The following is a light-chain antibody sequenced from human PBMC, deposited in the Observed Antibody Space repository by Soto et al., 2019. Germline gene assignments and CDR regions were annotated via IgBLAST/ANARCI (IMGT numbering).Light chain of an antibody. J-gene: IGKJ1*01. CDR2: GAS. CDR1: QDVSRN. V-gene: IGKV3-15*01. Sequence: EIVMTQSPATLSVSPGERATLSCRASQDVSRNLTWYQQQPGQAPRLLIYGASTRATCIPARFSGSGSGTEFTLTISSLQSEDFAVYYCQQYNNWPRTFGQGTKVEIK. CDR3: QQYNNWPRT.